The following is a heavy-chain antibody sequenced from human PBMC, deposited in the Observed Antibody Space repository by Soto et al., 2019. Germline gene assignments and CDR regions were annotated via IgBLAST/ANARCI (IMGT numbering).Heavy chain of an antibody. J-gene: IGHJ6*02. D-gene: IGHD6-13*01. CDR1: EFTFISYA. V-gene: IGHV3-23*01. CDR2: ISGSGGST. Sequence: GGSHRLSCTASEFTFISYARSWVRQAPGKGLEWVSAISGSGGSTYYADSVKGRFTISRDNSKNTLYLQMNSLRAEDTAVYYCATIAAAGTHYYYYGMDVWGQGTTVTVSS. CDR3: ATIAAAGTHYYYYGMDV.